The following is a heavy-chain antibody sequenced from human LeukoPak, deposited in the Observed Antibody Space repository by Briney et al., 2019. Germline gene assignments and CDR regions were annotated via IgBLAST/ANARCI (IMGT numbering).Heavy chain of an antibody. D-gene: IGHD5-18*01. CDR3: ARVGYSYGHDNGYYFDY. CDR1: GYTFTSYD. Sequence: ASVKVSCKASGYTFTSYDTNWVRQATGQGLEWMGWMNPNSGNTGYAQKFQGRVTMTRNTSISTAYMELSSLRSEDTAVYCCARVGYSYGHDNGYYFDYWGQGTLVTVSS. J-gene: IGHJ4*02. CDR2: MNPNSGNT. V-gene: IGHV1-8*01.